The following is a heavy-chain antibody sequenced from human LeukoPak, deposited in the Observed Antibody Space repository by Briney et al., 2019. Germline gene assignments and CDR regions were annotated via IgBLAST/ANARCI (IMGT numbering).Heavy chain of an antibody. Sequence: SVKVSCKASGGTFSSYTISWVRQAPGQGLEWMGRIIPILGIANYAQKFQGRVTITADKSTSTAYMELSSLRSEDTAVYYCARDFPQIPGWFDPWGQGTLVTVSS. CDR3: ARDFPQIPGWFDP. CDR1: GGTFSSYT. V-gene: IGHV1-69*04. CDR2: IIPILGIA. J-gene: IGHJ5*02.